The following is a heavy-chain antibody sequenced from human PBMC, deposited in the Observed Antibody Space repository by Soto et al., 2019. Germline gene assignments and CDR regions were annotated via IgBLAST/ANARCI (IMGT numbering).Heavy chain of an antibody. CDR3: ARSMTTVTTDGAFDI. CDR2: IYPGDSDT. Sequence: GEALKISCKGFGYNFSTYLVGWGGQMAGKGLEWMGIIYPGDSDTRYSPSFQGQVTISADKSINTAYLQWSSLKASDTAMYYCARSMTTVTTDGAFDIWGQGTMVTVSS. J-gene: IGHJ3*02. V-gene: IGHV5-51*01. CDR1: GYNFSTYL. D-gene: IGHD4-4*01.